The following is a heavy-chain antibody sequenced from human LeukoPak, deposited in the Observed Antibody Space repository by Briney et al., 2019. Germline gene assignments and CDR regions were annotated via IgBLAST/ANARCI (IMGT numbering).Heavy chain of an antibody. J-gene: IGHJ3*02. Sequence: SETLSLTCAVYGGSFSGYYWSWIRQPPGKGLEWIGEINHSGSTNYNPSLKSRVTISVDTSKNQFSLKLSSVTAADTAVYYCAREPGIDALDIWGQGTMVTVSS. CDR1: GGSFSGYY. CDR2: INHSGST. CDR3: AREPGIDALDI. V-gene: IGHV4-34*01.